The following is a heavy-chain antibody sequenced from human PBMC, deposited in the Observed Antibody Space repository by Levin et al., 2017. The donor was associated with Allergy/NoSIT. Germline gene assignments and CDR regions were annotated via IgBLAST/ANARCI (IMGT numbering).Heavy chain of an antibody. J-gene: IGHJ3*01. CDR1: GYSFTSYW. D-gene: IGHD1-26*01. V-gene: IGHV5-51*01. CDR2: IYPGDSDT. Sequence: GGSLRLSCKGSGYSFTSYWIGWVRQMPGKGLEWMGIIYPGDSDTRYSPSFQGQVTISADKSISTAYLQWSSLKASDTAMYYCARHPPVGAPGRLEIVWGQGTMVTVSS. CDR3: ARHPPVGAPGRLEIV.